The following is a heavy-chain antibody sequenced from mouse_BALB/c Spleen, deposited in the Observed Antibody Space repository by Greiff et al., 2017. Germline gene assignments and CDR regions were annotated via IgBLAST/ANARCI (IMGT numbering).Heavy chain of an antibody. CDR1: GFTFSSFG. V-gene: IGHV5-17*02. J-gene: IGHJ4*01. Sequence: DVHLVESGGGLVQPGGSRKLSCAASGFTFSSFGMHWVRQAPEKGLEWVAYISSGSSTIYYADTVKGRFTISRDNPKNTLFLQMTSLRSEDTAMYYCARSSYGNPYYYAMDYWGQGTSVTVSS. CDR2: ISSGSSTI. CDR3: ARSSYGNPYYYAMDY. D-gene: IGHD2-1*01.